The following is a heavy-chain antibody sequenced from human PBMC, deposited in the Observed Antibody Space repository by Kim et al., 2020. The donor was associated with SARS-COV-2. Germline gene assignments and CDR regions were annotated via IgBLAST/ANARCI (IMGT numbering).Heavy chain of an antibody. J-gene: IGHJ5*02. CDR1: GGSISSGGYY. D-gene: IGHD3-10*01. CDR3: ARDGSGFGENWFDP. CDR2: IYYSGST. V-gene: IGHV4-31*03. Sequence: SETLSLTCTVSGGSISSGGYYWSWIRQHPGKGLEWIGYIYYSGSTYYNPSLKSRVTISVDTSKNQFSLKLSSVTAADTAVYYCARDGSGFGENWFDPWGQGTLVTVSS.